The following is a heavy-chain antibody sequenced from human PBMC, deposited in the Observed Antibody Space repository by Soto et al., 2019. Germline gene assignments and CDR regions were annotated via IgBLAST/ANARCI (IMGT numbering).Heavy chain of an antibody. Sequence: SVKVSCKASGGTFSSYAISWVRQAPGQGLEWMGGIIPIFGTANYAQKFQGRVTITADESTSTAYMELSSLRSEDTDVYYCARGGARELLGNLEYWGQGTLVTVS. CDR2: IIPIFGTA. CDR1: GGTFSSYA. V-gene: IGHV1-69*13. D-gene: IGHD1-26*01. J-gene: IGHJ4*02. CDR3: ARGGARELLGNLEY.